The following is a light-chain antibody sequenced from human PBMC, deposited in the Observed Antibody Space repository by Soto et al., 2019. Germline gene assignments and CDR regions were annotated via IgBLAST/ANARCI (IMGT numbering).Light chain of an antibody. CDR3: SSYTTAYTQV. V-gene: IGLV2-14*01. Sequence: QSVLTQPASVSGSPGQSITISCTGTSSDVGHYDYVSWYQQHPGKVPKLIISEVPTRPSGVSDRFSGSKSGNTASLTISRLQAEDEAHYYCSSYTTAYTQVFGGGTKLTVL. CDR2: EVP. CDR1: SSDVGHYDY. J-gene: IGLJ3*02.